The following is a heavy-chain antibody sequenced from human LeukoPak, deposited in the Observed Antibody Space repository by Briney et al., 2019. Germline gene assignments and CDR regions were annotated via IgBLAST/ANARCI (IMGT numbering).Heavy chain of an antibody. CDR2: ISYDGSNK. Sequence: GGSLRLSCAASGFTVSSNYMSWVRQAPGKGLEWVAVISYDGSNKYYADSVKGRFTISRDNSKNTLYLQMNSLRAEDTAVYYCAKDRSSCSSTSCLNWFDPWGQGTLVTVSS. V-gene: IGHV3-30*18. CDR1: GFTVSSNY. J-gene: IGHJ5*02. D-gene: IGHD2-2*01. CDR3: AKDRSSCSSTSCLNWFDP.